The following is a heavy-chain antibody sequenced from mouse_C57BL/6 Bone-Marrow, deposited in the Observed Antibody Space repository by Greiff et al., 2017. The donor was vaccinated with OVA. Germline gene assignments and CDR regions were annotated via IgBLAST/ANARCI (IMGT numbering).Heavy chain of an antibody. V-gene: IGHV7-3*01. J-gene: IGHJ2*01. Sequence: EVQRVESGGGLVQPGGSLSLSCAASGFTFTDYYMSWVRQPPGKALEWLGFIRNKANGYTTEYSASVKGRFTISRDNSQSILYLQMNALRAEDSATDYCARSLQTGTGDYWGQGTTLTVSS. CDR1: GFTFTDYY. CDR3: ARSLQTGTGDY. CDR2: IRNKANGYTT. D-gene: IGHD4-1*01.